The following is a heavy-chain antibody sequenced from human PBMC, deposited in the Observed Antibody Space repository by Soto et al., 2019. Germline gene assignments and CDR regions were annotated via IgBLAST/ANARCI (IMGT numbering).Heavy chain of an antibody. J-gene: IGHJ4*02. CDR1: GGSISSYY. D-gene: IGHD2-2*02. V-gene: IGHV4-59*01. CDR3: ARGDIVVVPAAIGPGHGGYDSYYFDY. Sequence: SETLSLTCTVSGGSISSYYWSWIRQPPGKGLEWIGYIYYSGSTNYNPSLKSRVTISVDTSKNQFSLKLSSVTAADTAVYYCARGDIVVVPAAIGPGHGGYDSYYFDYWGQGTLVTVSS. CDR2: IYYSGST.